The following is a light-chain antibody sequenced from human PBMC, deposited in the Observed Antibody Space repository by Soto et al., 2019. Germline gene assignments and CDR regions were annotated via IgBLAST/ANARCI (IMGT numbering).Light chain of an antibody. CDR1: SSDVGGYNY. CDR3: GSYTTSSTVV. CDR2: EVS. Sequence: QSALTQPASVSGSPGQSITISCTGTSSDVGGYNYVSWYQQHPGKAPKLVIYEVSNRPSGVSYRFSGSKSGNTASLTISGLQAEDEADYYCGSYTTSSTVVFGTGTKLTVL. V-gene: IGLV2-14*01. J-gene: IGLJ1*01.